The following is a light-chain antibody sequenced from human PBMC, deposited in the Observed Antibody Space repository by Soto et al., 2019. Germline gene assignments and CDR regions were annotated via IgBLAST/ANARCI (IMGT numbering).Light chain of an antibody. CDR1: QSVSSSY. V-gene: IGKV3-20*01. J-gene: IGKJ3*01. Sequence: EIVLTQSPGTLSLSPGERATLSCRASQSVSSSYLAWYQQKPGLAPRLLIYGASARATCIPDRFSGSGSGTVFTLTISRLEPEDFAVYYCQQYGSSRGFTFGPGTKVDIK. CDR2: GAS. CDR3: QQYGSSRGFT.